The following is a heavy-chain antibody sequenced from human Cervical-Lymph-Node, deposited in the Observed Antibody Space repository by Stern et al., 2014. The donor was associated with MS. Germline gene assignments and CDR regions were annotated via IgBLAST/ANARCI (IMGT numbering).Heavy chain of an antibody. D-gene: IGHD3-16*01. CDR3: AMRIPPLYL. Sequence: EVQLEESGGGLVQPGGSLRLSCAASGFTFNIYWMHWVRQAPGKGLVWVSRIDSDGSSTTYADFVKGRFTISRDNAKNTLYLQMNSLRAEDTAVYYCAMRIPPLYLWGQGTTVTVSS. V-gene: IGHV3-74*02. CDR2: IDSDGSST. CDR1: GFTFNIYW. J-gene: IGHJ6*02.